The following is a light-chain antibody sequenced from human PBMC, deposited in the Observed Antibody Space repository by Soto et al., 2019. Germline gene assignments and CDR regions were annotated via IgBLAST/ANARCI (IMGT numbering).Light chain of an antibody. CDR2: DVS. V-gene: IGLV2-14*01. J-gene: IGLJ1*01. CDR1: SSDVGGYNY. Sequence: QSARTQPASVSGSPGQSITISCTGTSSDVGGYNYVSWYQQHPGKAPKLMIYDVSNRPSGVSNRFSGSKSGNTASLTISGLQAEDEADYYCSSYTSSSTSVLGTGTKVTVL. CDR3: SSYTSSSTSV.